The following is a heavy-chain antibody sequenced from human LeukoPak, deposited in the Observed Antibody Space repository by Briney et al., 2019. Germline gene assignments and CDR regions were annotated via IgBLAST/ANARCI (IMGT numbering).Heavy chain of an antibody. CDR3: ARDFLTPPYYYDSSGYLG. V-gene: IGHV3-30*04. D-gene: IGHD3-22*01. Sequence: GRSLRLSCAASGFTFSSYAMHWVRQAPGKGLEWVAVISYDGSNKYYADSVKGRFTISRDNSKNTLYLQMNSLRAEDTAVYYCARDFLTPPYYYDSSGYLGGGQGTLVTVSS. CDR1: GFTFSSYA. J-gene: IGHJ4*02. CDR2: ISYDGSNK.